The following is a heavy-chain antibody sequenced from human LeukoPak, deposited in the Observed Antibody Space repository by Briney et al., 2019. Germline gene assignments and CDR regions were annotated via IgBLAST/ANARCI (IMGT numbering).Heavy chain of an antibody. Sequence: SGPTLVKPTQTLTLTCTFSGFSLSTSGVGVGWIRQPPGKALEWLALIPWDDDKRYSPSLKSRLTITKDTSKNQVVLTMTNMDPVDTATYFCAHIPRGDIAPAGDVYYFDYWGQGTLVTVSS. CDR1: GFSLSTSGVG. J-gene: IGHJ4*02. CDR3: AHIPRGDIAPAGDVYYFDY. D-gene: IGHD6-13*01. CDR2: IPWDDDK. V-gene: IGHV2-5*02.